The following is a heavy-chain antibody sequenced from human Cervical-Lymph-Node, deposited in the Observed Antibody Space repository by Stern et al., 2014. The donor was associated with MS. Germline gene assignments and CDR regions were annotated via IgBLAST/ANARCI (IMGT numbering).Heavy chain of an antibody. D-gene: IGHD6-13*01. J-gene: IGHJ5*02. CDR2: INPRGGST. Sequence: VQLVESGAEVKKPGASVRVSCKASGYTFTNYYMHWVRQAPGQGLEWMGIINPRGGSTNYAQKFQGRVTMTRDTSTSTVYMELGSLRSDDTAVYYCARNQGIAATGSNWLDPWGQGTLVTVSS. V-gene: IGHV1-46*01. CDR3: ARNQGIAATGSNWLDP. CDR1: GYTFTNYY.